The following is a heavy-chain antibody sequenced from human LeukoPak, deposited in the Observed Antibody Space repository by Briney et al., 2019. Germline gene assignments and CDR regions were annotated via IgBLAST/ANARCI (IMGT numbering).Heavy chain of an antibody. CDR3: AGGRRSLDAFDI. CDR1: GGSISSYY. V-gene: IGHV4-59*01. Sequence: SETLSLTCTVSGGSISSYYWSWIRQPPGKGLEWIGYIYYSGSTNYNPSLKSRVTISVDTSKNQFSLKLSSVTAADTAVYYCAGGRRSLDAFDIWGQGTMVTVSS. CDR2: IYYSGST. J-gene: IGHJ3*02.